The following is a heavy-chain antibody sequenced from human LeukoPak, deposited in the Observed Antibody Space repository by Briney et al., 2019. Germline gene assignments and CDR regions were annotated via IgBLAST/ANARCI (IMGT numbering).Heavy chain of an antibody. CDR2: VSYDGSKK. Sequence: GRSLRLSCAGAGFTFSTYVMHWVRQAPGKGLEWVAAVSYDGSKKYYVDSVKGRFTVSRDNSKNTLYLQVNSLRAEDTALYYCAKGTTLSEYFFDYWGQGTLVTVSS. J-gene: IGHJ4*02. CDR1: GFTFSTYV. V-gene: IGHV3-30*18. D-gene: IGHD1/OR15-1a*01. CDR3: AKGTTLSEYFFDY.